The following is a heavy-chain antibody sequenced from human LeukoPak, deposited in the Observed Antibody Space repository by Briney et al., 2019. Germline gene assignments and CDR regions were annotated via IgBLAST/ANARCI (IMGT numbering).Heavy chain of an antibody. V-gene: IGHV5-51*01. Sequence: GESLKISCKGSGYSFTSYWIGWVRQMPGKGLEWMGIIYPGDSDTRYSPSFQGQVTISADKSISTAYLQWSSLKASDTAMYYCARHVVVPAAILGSYYYYYMDVWGKGTTVTVSS. CDR3: ARHVVVPAAILGSYYYYYMDV. D-gene: IGHD2-2*01. J-gene: IGHJ6*03. CDR2: IYPGDSDT. CDR1: GYSFTSYW.